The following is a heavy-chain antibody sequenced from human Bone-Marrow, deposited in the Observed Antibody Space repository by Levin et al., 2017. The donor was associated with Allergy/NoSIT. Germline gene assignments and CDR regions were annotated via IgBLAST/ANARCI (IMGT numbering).Heavy chain of an antibody. V-gene: IGHV3-48*03. Sequence: GGSLRLSCAASGFTFSSYEMNWVRQAPGKGLEWVSYISSSGSTIYYADSVKGRFTISRDNAKNSLYLPMNSLRAEDTAVYYCARTYCSGGSCYVWYFDRWGRGTLVTVSS. CDR1: GFTFSSYE. CDR2: ISSSGSTI. D-gene: IGHD2-15*01. J-gene: IGHJ2*01. CDR3: ARTYCSGGSCYVWYFDR.